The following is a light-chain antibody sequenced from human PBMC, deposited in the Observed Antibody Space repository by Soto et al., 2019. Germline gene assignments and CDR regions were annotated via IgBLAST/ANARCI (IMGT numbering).Light chain of an antibody. CDR2: SNN. J-gene: IGLJ2*01. V-gene: IGLV1-44*01. Sequence: QSVLTQPPSASGTPGQRVTISCSGSSSNIGSNTVNWYQQLPGTAPKLLIYSNNQRPSGVPDRFSGSKSGTSAYLAISGLQSEDEADYYCAAWDDSLNALLFGGGTKLTVL. CDR1: SSNIGSNT. CDR3: AAWDDSLNALL.